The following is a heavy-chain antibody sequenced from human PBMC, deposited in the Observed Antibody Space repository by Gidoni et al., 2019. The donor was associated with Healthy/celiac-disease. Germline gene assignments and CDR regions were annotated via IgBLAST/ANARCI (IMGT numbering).Heavy chain of an antibody. Sequence: QVQLQESGPGLVKPSQTLSLTCTVSGGSISSGSYYWSWIRQPAGKGLEWIGRIYTSGSTNYNPSLKSRVTISVDTSKNQFSLKLSSVAAADTAVYYCARDRDSSGYSDYWGQGTLVTVSS. V-gene: IGHV4-61*02. CDR3: ARDRDSSGYSDY. CDR2: IYTSGST. J-gene: IGHJ4*02. CDR1: GGSISSGSYY. D-gene: IGHD3-22*01.